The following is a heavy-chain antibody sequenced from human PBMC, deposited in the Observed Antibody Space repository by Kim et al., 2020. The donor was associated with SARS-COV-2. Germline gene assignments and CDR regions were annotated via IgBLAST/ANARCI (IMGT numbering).Heavy chain of an antibody. CDR2: ISYDGSNK. CDR3: AKDREEYSSSWYDFGY. J-gene: IGHJ4*02. Sequence: GGSLRLSCAASGFTFSSYGMHWVRQAPGKGLEWVAVISYDGSNKYYADSVKGRFTISRDNSKNTLYLQMNSLRAEDTAVYYCAKDREEYSSSWYDFGYWGQGTLVTVSS. V-gene: IGHV3-30*18. CDR1: GFTFSSYG. D-gene: IGHD6-13*01.